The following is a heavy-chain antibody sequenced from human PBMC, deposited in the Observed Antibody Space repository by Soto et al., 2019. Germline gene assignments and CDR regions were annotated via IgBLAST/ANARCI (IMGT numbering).Heavy chain of an antibody. D-gene: IGHD3-10*01. J-gene: IGHJ4*02. CDR3: AKVLSKNYYYPFDF. CDR1: GFTFSDYA. CDR2: ISGGSSVT. Sequence: GGPLRLSRTASGFTFSDYAMARVRQAPGKGLEWLSTISGGSSVTYYGDSVKGRFTISRDNAKKTLFLQLNRLSAEDTATYYCAKVLSKNYYYPFDFWGQGTQVTVSS. V-gene: IGHV3-23*01.